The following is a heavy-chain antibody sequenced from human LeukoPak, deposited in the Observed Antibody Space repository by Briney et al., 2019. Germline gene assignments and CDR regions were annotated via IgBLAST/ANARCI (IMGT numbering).Heavy chain of an antibody. CDR1: GGSISSYY. CDR2: IYYSGST. CDR3: ARESEYSSSSAEYFQH. J-gene: IGHJ1*01. Sequence: KPSETLSLTCTVSGGSISSYYWSWIRQPPGKRLEWIGYIYYSGSTNYNPSLKSRVTISVDTSKNQFSLKLSSVTAADTAVYYCARESEYSSSSAEYFQHWGQGTLVTFSS. D-gene: IGHD6-6*01. V-gene: IGHV4-59*01.